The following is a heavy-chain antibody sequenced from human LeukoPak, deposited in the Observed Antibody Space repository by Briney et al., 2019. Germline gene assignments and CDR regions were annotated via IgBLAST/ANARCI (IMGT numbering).Heavy chain of an antibody. Sequence: PGGSLRLSCAASGFTFSSYGMHWVRQAPGQGLDWVAVISYDGSNKYYADSVKGRFPISRDNSKNTLYLQMNSLRAEDTAVYYCAKEHCGGDCYYYYGMDVWGQGTTVTVSS. V-gene: IGHV3-30*18. J-gene: IGHJ6*02. D-gene: IGHD2-21*02. CDR2: ISYDGSNK. CDR1: GFTFSSYG. CDR3: AKEHCGGDCYYYYGMDV.